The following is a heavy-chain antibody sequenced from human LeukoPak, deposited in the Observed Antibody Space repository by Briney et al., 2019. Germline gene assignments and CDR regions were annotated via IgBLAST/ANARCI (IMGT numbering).Heavy chain of an antibody. CDR3: ARAGYSSSWYPSSYPYYFDY. J-gene: IGHJ4*02. Sequence: ASVTVSCKASGYTFTGYYMHWVRQAPGQGLEWMGWINPNSGGTNYAQKFQGRVTMTRDTSISTAYMELSRLRSDDTAVYYCARAGYSSSWYPSSYPYYFDYWGQGTLVTVSS. CDR1: GYTFTGYY. V-gene: IGHV1-2*02. CDR2: INPNSGGT. D-gene: IGHD6-13*01.